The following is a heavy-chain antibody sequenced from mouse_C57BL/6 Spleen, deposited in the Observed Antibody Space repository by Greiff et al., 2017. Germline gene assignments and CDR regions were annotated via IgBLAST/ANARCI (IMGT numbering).Heavy chain of an antibody. J-gene: IGHJ1*03. Sequence: QVQLKESGPELVKPGASVKLSCKASGSTFTSYDINWVKQRTGNGLAWIGWIYPRAGSPKYKEKFKGKATLTVDTSSSTAYMELHSLTSEDSAVYFCASPITTGKRYFDVWGTGTTVTVSS. CDR1: GSTFTSYD. CDR2: IYPRAGSP. V-gene: IGHV1-85*01. CDR3: ASPITTGKRYFDV. D-gene: IGHD1-1*01.